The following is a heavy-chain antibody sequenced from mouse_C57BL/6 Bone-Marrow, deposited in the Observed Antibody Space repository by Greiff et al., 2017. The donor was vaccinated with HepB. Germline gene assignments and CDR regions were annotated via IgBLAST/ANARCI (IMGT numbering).Heavy chain of an antibody. Sequence: QVQLQQPGAELVKPGASVKMSCKASGYTFTSYWITWVKQRPGQGLEWIGDIYPGSGSTNYNEKFKSKATLTVDTSSSTAYMQLSSLTSEDSAVYYCARWSYGSSWRFAYWGQGTLVTVSA. CDR1: GYTFTSYW. V-gene: IGHV1-55*01. D-gene: IGHD1-1*01. J-gene: IGHJ3*01. CDR2: IYPGSGST. CDR3: ARWSYGSSWRFAY.